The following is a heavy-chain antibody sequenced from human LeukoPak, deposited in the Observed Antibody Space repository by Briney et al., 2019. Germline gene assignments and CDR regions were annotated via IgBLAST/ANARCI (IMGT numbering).Heavy chain of an antibody. Sequence: GGSLRLSCAASGFTSSIYWMSWVRQAPGKGLEWVSAISGSGGSTYYADSVKGRFTISRDNSKNTLYLQMNSLRAEDTAVYYCAKAPHYYGSVDWGQGTLVTVSS. J-gene: IGHJ4*02. V-gene: IGHV3-23*01. D-gene: IGHD3-10*01. CDR1: GFTSSIYW. CDR3: AKAPHYYGSVD. CDR2: ISGSGGST.